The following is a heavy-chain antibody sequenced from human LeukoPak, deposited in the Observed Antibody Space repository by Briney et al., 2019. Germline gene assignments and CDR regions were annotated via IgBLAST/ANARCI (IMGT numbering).Heavy chain of an antibody. Sequence: PWGSLTLSCAVYGVTFSSQWMTWGRQAPGTGLEWVATIYSYRSANYHVASLKGRFPISRDNANNLVYLQMSILRPEDTAVYYCADLGTSDCGQRTLVTVSS. D-gene: IGHD1-7*01. V-gene: IGHV3-7*01. CDR3: ADLGTSD. J-gene: IGHJ4*02. CDR2: IYSYRSAN. CDR1: GVTFSSQW.